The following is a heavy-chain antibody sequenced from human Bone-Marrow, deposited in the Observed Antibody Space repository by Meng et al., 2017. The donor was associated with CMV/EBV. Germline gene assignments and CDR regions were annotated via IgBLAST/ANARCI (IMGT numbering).Heavy chain of an antibody. D-gene: IGHD2-21*01. Sequence: SVKVSCKASGGTFSSYAISWVRQAPGQGLEWMGGIIPIFGTANYAQKFQGRVTITTDESTSTAYMELSRLRSEDTAVYYCGRDSDSSYSGGWFDPWGQGTLVTVSS. CDR2: IIPIFGTA. CDR3: GRDSDSSYSGGWFDP. CDR1: GGTFSSYA. V-gene: IGHV1-69*05. J-gene: IGHJ5*02.